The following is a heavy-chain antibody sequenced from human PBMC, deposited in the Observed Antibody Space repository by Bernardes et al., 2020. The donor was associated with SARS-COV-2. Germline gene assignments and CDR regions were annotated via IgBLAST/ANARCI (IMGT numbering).Heavy chain of an antibody. J-gene: IGHJ4*02. CDR3: ATQHTSSWYEGEDY. D-gene: IGHD6-13*01. V-gene: IGHV3-23*01. Sequence: GGSLRLSCAASGFIFSSFSINWVRQAPGKGLECVSSLSGSGDRAYYADSVKGRFTISRDNSKNTLYVHMVRLRDEDTAVYYCATQHTSSWYEGEDYWGQGTLVTVSS. CDR1: GFIFSSFS. CDR2: LSGSGDRA.